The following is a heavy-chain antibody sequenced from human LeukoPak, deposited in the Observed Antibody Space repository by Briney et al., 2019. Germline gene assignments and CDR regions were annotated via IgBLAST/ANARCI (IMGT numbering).Heavy chain of an antibody. CDR3: AREPTYTNSWYTTCDY. CDR2: ISSSGSTI. D-gene: IGHD6-19*01. CDR1: GFTFSDYY. V-gene: IGHV3-11*04. J-gene: IGHJ4*02. Sequence: SGGFLRLSCAASGFTFSDYYMSWIRQAPGKGLEWVSYISSSGSTIYYADSVKGRFTISRDNAKSSLYLQMSSLRAEDTAVYYCAREPTYTNSWYTTCDYWGQGTLVTVSS.